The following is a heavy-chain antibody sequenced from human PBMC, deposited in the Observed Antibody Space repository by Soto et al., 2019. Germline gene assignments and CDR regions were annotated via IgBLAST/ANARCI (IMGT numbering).Heavy chain of an antibody. D-gene: IGHD2-2*01. V-gene: IGHV4-59*01. Sequence: ETLSLTCTVSGGSISSYYWSWIRQPPGKGLEWIGDIYYSGSTNYNPSLKSRVTISVDTSKNQFSLKLSSVTAAVTAVYYCARSMGYCSSTSCYHSQYYYYGMDVWGQGTTVTVSS. CDR1: GGSISSYY. CDR3: ARSMGYCSSTSCYHSQYYYYGMDV. CDR2: IYYSGST. J-gene: IGHJ6*02.